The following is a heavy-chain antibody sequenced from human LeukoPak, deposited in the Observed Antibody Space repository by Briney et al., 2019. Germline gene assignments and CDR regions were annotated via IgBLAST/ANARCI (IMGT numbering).Heavy chain of an antibody. CDR3: ARVFYGFDP. J-gene: IGHJ5*02. CDR2: INHSGST. Sequence: SETLSLTCAVYGGSFSGYYWSWIRQPPGKGLEWIGEINHSGSTNYNPSLKSRVTISVGTSKNQFSLKLSSVTAADTAVYYCARVFYGFDPWGQGTLATVSS. V-gene: IGHV4-34*01. CDR1: GGSFSGYY. D-gene: IGHD2/OR15-2a*01.